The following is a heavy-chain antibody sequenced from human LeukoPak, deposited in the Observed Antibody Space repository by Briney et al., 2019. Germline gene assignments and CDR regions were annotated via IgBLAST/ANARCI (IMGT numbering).Heavy chain of an antibody. Sequence: SETLSLTCAVSGYSIRSGYYWGWIRQPSGKGLEWIGSTHHSGTTYYNPSLKRRVTISVDTAKNQFSLSLSSVTAADTAVYYCAREEETTNFYYWGQGTLVTVSS. CDR3: AREEETTNFYY. D-gene: IGHD1/OR15-1a*01. J-gene: IGHJ4*02. CDR1: GYSIRSGYY. CDR2: THHSGTT. V-gene: IGHV4-38-2*02.